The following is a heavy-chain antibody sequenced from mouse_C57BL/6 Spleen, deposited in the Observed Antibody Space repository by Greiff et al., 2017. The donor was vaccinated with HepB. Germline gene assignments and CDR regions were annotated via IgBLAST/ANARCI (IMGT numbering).Heavy chain of an antibody. CDR2: IYPSDSET. J-gene: IGHJ2*01. D-gene: IGHD1-1*01. CDR3: ARVIYYGSSYYFDY. V-gene: IGHV1-61*01. Sequence: QVQLQQPGAELVRPGSSVKLSCKASGYTFTSYWMDWVKQRPGQGLEWIGNIYPSDSETHYNQKFKDKATLTVDKSSSTAYMQLSSLTSEDSAVYYCARVIYYGSSYYFDYWGQGTTLTVSS. CDR1: GYTFTSYW.